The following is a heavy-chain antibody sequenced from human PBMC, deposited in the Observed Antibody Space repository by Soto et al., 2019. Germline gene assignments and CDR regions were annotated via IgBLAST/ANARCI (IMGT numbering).Heavy chain of an antibody. J-gene: IGHJ4*02. CDR3: AGYIVATRAFDY. CDR1: GCSISSGGYY. V-gene: IGHV4-31*11. CDR2: IYYSGST. Sequence: PSETLSLTCALPGCSISSGGYYWSWIRQHPGKGLEWIGYIYYSGSTYYNPSLKSRVTISVDTSKNQFSLKLSSVTAADTAVYYCAGYIVATRAFDYWGQGTLVTVSS. D-gene: IGHD5-12*01.